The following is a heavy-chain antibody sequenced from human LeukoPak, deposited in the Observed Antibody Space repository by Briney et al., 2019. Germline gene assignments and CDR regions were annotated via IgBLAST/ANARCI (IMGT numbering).Heavy chain of an antibody. D-gene: IGHD3-10*01. J-gene: IGHJ4*02. Sequence: GGSLRLSCAVSGFSFSSYWMSWVRQAPGKGLECVSVISGDGGTTSYADFVKGRFTISRDNSKSTLYLQMNSLRAEDTAVYYCAKHLWRDLLWSGEGCYFGYWGQGTLVTVSS. CDR2: ISGDGGTT. CDR3: AKHLWRDLLWSGEGCYFGY. V-gene: IGHV3-23*01. CDR1: GFSFSSYW.